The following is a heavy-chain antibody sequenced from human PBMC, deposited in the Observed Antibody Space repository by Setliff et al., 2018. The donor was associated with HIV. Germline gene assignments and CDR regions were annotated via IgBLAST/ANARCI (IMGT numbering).Heavy chain of an antibody. Sequence: SETLSLTCNVSGGSISSYYWSWIRQPPGKALEWIGYIYYDGGTIYNPSLESRGTISQDASNNQISLRLDSATTADTAVYYCARVARGTYYSVQNWGQGALVTVSS. J-gene: IGHJ1*01. CDR1: GGSISSYY. CDR3: ARVARGTYYSVQN. D-gene: IGHD1-26*01. CDR2: IYYDGGT. V-gene: IGHV4-59*01.